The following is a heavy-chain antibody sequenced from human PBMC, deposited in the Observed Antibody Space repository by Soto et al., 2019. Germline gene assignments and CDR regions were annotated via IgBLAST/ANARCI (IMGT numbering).Heavy chain of an antibody. D-gene: IGHD3-22*01. V-gene: IGHV3-72*01. CDR1: GFTFSDNY. Sequence: GGSLRLSCTGPGFTFSDNYIDWVRQAPGKGLEWVGRSRDKAQGYSTIYAASVKGRFTTSRDESKSSVYLQMNSLKTEDTAIYYCVRTTYFSDSSVYTRFFDYWGQGTLVTVSS. J-gene: IGHJ4*02. CDR2: SRDKAQGYST. CDR3: VRTTYFSDSSVYTRFFDY.